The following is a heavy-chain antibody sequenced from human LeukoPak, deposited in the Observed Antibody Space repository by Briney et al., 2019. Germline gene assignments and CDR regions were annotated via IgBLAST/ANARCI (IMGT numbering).Heavy chain of an antibody. D-gene: IGHD6-13*01. CDR2: INHSGST. V-gene: IGHV4-34*01. Sequence: SETLSLTCAVYGGSFSGYYWSWIRQPPGKGLEWIGEINHSGSTNYNPSLKSRVTISVDKSKNQFSLKLSSVTAADTAVYYCARGLAAASDYWGQGTLVTVSS. J-gene: IGHJ4*02. CDR3: ARGLAAASDY. CDR1: GGSFSGYY.